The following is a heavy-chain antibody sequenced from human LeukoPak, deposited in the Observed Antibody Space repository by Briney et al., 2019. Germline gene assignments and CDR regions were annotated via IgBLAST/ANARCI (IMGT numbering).Heavy chain of an antibody. D-gene: IGHD1-1*01. Sequence: ASVKASCKASGYTFTGYYMHWVRQALGQGLEWMGWINPNSGGTNYAQKFQGRVIMTRDTSINTAYLEFYSLRSEDTAVYYCARGYSPTLRTTGNDYWGQGTLVTVSS. CDR1: GYTFTGYY. CDR3: ARGYSPTLRTTGNDY. J-gene: IGHJ4*02. CDR2: INPNSGGT. V-gene: IGHV1-2*02.